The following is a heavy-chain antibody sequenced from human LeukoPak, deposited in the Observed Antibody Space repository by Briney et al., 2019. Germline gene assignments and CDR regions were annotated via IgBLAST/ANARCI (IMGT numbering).Heavy chain of an antibody. V-gene: IGHV3-33*08. Sequence: GGSLRLSCAASGFSFSSYAMHWVRQAPGKGLEWVGLILYDGSSEYYSDSVKGRFTISRDNSKNSLYLQMNSLRAEDTAVYYCARDYYDSSGYDYWGQGTLVTVSS. CDR1: GFSFSSYA. CDR3: ARDYYDSSGYDY. J-gene: IGHJ4*02. CDR2: ILYDGSSE. D-gene: IGHD3-22*01.